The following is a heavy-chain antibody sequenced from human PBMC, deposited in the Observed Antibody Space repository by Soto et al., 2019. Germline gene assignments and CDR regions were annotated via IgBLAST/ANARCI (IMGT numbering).Heavy chain of an antibody. D-gene: IGHD6-13*01. V-gene: IGHV3-30*18. CDR2: ISYDGSNK. CDR1: GFTFSSYG. Sequence: QVQLVESGGGVVQPGRSLRLSCAASGFTFSSYGMHWVRRAPGKGLEWVAVISYDGSNKYYADSVKGRFTISRDNSKNTLYLQMNSLRAEDTAVYYCAKVVGSWYNWFDPWGQGTLVTVSS. J-gene: IGHJ5*02. CDR3: AKVVGSWYNWFDP.